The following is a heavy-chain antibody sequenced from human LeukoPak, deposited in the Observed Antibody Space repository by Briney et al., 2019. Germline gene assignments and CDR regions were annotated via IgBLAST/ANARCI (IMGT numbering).Heavy chain of an antibody. CDR1: GGSFSGYY. CDR3: ARGGRGRGYYYYMDV. CDR2: INHSGST. J-gene: IGHJ6*03. V-gene: IGHV4-34*01. D-gene: IGHD3-16*01. Sequence: KPSETLSLTCAVYGGSFSGYYWSWIRQPPGKGLEWIGEINHSGSTNYNPSLKSRVTISVDTSKNQFSLKLSSVTAADTAVYYCARGGRGRGYYYYMDVWGKGTTVTVSS.